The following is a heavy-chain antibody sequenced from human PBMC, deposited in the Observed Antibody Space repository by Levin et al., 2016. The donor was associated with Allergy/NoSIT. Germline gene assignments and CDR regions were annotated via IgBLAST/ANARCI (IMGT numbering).Heavy chain of an antibody. CDR3: ARDPSDGSNGGLDY. CDR1: GFTFDDYT. Sequence: GGSLRLSCAAYGFTFDDYTMNWVRQPPGKGLQWVSSISSRSEYVFYADSVKGRFTVSRDNGNNRLFLEMASLTVDDTAVYYCARDPSDGSNGGLDYWGQGVPVTVSS. D-gene: IGHD3-16*01. J-gene: IGHJ4*02. CDR2: ISSRSEYV. V-gene: IGHV3-21*06.